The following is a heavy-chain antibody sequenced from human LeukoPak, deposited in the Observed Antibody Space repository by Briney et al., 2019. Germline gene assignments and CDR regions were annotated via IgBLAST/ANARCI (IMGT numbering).Heavy chain of an antibody. V-gene: IGHV1-2*02. CDR3: TTRGGDTLMRTEAFDY. D-gene: IGHD3-16*01. J-gene: IGHJ4*02. CDR1: GYTFTDYY. CDR2: MNPDSGGT. Sequence: VASVKVSCKASGYTFTDYYIHWVRQAPGQGLEWMGWMNPDSGGTNYAQKFKGRVTMTRDTSINTAYMDLRRLTSDDTAIYYCTTRGGDTLMRTEAFDYWGLGTLVTVSS.